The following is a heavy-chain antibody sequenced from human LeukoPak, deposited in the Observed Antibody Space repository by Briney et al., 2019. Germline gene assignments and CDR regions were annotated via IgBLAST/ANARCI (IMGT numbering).Heavy chain of an antibody. CDR1: GYTFTGYY. CDR2: INPNSGGT. D-gene: IGHD6-19*01. Sequence: ASVKVSCKASGYTFTGYYIHWVRQAPGQGLEWMGWINPNSGGTNYAQKFQGRVTMTRDTSISTAYMELSRLGADDTAVFYCARSWFAVAGEVFDYWGQGTLVTVSS. CDR3: ARSWFAVAGEVFDY. V-gene: IGHV1-2*02. J-gene: IGHJ4*02.